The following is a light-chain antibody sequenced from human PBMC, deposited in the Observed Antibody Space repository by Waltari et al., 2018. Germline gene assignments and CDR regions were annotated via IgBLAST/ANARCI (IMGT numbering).Light chain of an antibody. CDR3: ASYTTSNNRV. CDR1: ISDVTSFNY. Sequence: PGQSITISCTATISDVTSFNYVSWYQRHAGKAPKLLIFDVTNRPSGTSNRFSGSKSGNTASLTISGLQAEDEAYYFCASYTTSNNRVFGGGTRLTVL. CDR2: DVT. V-gene: IGLV2-14*03. J-gene: IGLJ3*02.